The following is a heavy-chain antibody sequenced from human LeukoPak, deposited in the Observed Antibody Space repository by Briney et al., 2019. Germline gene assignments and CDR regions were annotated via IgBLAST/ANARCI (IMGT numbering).Heavy chain of an antibody. Sequence: SETLSLTCSVSDDSITMYYWTWIRQPPGEGLGWIGYVDHTGSTNFNPSLNGRVSISRDTTKNLFSLRLRSVTAADTAVYFCARGRVSSSTWYSTYYYYFYMDVWGKGTTVTVSS. CDR1: DDSITMYY. CDR2: VDHTGST. D-gene: IGHD1-1*01. V-gene: IGHV4-59*01. CDR3: ARGRVSSSTWYSTYYYYFYMDV. J-gene: IGHJ6*03.